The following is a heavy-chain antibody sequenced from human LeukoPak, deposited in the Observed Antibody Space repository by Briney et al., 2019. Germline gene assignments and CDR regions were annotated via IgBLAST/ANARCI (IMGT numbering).Heavy chain of an antibody. V-gene: IGHV1-46*01. CDR1: GYTFTNNY. J-gene: IGHJ4*02. CDR2: IYPRDGST. Sequence: ASVKVSCKASGYTFTNNYLHWVRQAPAQGLEWMGMIYPRDGSTSYAQNFQGRVTVTRDTSTTRVHMELRGLRSEDTAVYYCARDQEGFDYWGQGTVVTVSS. CDR3: ARDQEGFDY.